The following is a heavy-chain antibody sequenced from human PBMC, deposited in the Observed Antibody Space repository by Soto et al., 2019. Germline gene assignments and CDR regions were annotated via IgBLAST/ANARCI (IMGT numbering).Heavy chain of an antibody. V-gene: IGHV3-73*01. CDR1: GFTFNGPA. CDR3: STAYG. CDR2: IRNKANSYAT. Sequence: EVQLVESGGGLVQPGGSVKLSCAASGFTFNGPAIHWVRQASGKGLEWVGRIRNKANSYATVYAASMKGRFTISRDDSTNTAYLQMNSLKAEDSAVYYCSTAYGWGQGTLVTVPS. J-gene: IGHJ4*02. D-gene: IGHD4-17*01.